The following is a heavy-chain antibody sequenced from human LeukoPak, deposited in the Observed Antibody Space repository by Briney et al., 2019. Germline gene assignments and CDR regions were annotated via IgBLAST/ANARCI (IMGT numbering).Heavy chain of an antibody. J-gene: IGHJ4*02. CDR1: GGSISSGDYY. CDR2: IYYSGST. D-gene: IGHD2-2*01. CDR3: ARENCSSTSCYPDY. V-gene: IGHV4-30-4*08. Sequence: SQTLSLTCTVSGGSISSGDYYWGWIRQPPGKGLEWIGYIYYSGSTYYNPSLKSRVTISVDTSKNQFSLKLSSVTAADTAVYYCARENCSSTSCYPDYWGQGTLVTVSS.